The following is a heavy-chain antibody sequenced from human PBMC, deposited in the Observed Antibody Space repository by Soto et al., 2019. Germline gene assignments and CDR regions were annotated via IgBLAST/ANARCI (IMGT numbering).Heavy chain of an antibody. CDR1: VLTFSNYG. J-gene: IGHJ3*01. Sequence: GPLRLSCAASVLTFSNYGMNWVRRAPGKGLEWVGGISGTGGSAYHADSVKGRLTISRDNSKNTLYLQMNSLRAEDTAIYYCVKEGSGWDSRGSFDFWGRGTTVTVSS. D-gene: IGHD6-19*01. CDR2: ISGTGGSA. CDR3: VKEGSGWDSRGSFDF. V-gene: IGHV3-23*01.